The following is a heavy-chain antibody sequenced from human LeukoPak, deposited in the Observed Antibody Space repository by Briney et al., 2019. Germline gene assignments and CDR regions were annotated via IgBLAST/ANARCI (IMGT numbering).Heavy chain of an antibody. CDR2: IYYSGST. CDR1: GGSISSYY. CDR3: ARGEWELLFDY. D-gene: IGHD1-26*01. Sequence: SETLSLTCTVSGGSISSYYWSWIRQPPGKGLEWIGYIYYSGSTNYNPSLKSRVTISVDTSKNQFSLKLSSVTAADTAVYYCARGEWELLFDYWGQGTLGTVSS. V-gene: IGHV4-59*01. J-gene: IGHJ4*02.